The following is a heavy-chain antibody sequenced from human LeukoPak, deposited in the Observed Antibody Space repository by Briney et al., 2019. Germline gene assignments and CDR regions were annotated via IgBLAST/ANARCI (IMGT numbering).Heavy chain of an antibody. V-gene: IGHV3-7*01. Sequence: GASLRLSCAASGFTFSNYWMSWVRQAPGKGLEWVASIKQDGSEKHYVDSVKGRFTISRDNAKNSLYLQMNSPRADDTAVYYCARLYSSSVNFWGQGTMVTVSS. J-gene: IGHJ4*02. CDR1: GFTFSNYW. D-gene: IGHD6-13*01. CDR2: IKQDGSEK. CDR3: ARLYSSSVNF.